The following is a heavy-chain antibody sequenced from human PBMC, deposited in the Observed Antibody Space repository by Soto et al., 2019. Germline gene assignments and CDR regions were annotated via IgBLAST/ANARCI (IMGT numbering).Heavy chain of an antibody. CDR3: ARDGRGFGESGLFDP. V-gene: IGHV1-69*01. D-gene: IGHD3-10*01. Sequence: QVQLVQSGAEVKKPGSSVKVSCKASGGTFSSYAISWVRQAPGQGLEWMGGIIPIFGTANYAQKFQGRVTITADESTRAAYMELRSLRSEDTAVYYCARDGRGFGESGLFDPWGQGTLVSVSS. CDR1: GGTFSSYA. J-gene: IGHJ5*02. CDR2: IIPIFGTA.